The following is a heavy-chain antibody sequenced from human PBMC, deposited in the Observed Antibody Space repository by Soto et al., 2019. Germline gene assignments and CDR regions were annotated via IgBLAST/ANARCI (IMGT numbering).Heavy chain of an antibody. D-gene: IGHD4-17*01. J-gene: IGHJ6*03. Sequence: GASVKVSCKASGYTFTGYYIHWVRQAPGQGLEWMGWINPDSGGTNYAQKFQGRVTMTRDTSLSTAYMDLSRLRSDDTAVYYCARGITTVTSTPVRYRYYYYMDVWGKGTTVTVSS. V-gene: IGHV1-2*02. CDR2: INPDSGGT. CDR3: ARGITTVTSTPVRYRYYYYMDV. CDR1: GYTFTGYY.